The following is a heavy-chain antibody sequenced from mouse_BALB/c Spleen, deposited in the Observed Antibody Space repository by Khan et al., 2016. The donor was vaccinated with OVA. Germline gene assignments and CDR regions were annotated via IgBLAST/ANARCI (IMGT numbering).Heavy chain of an antibody. V-gene: IGHV3-2*02. CDR3: ARVYGGDFDY. J-gene: IGHJ2*01. D-gene: IGHD1-1*01. CDR1: GYSIASDYA. Sequence: EVQLQESGPGLVRPSQSLSLTCTVTGYSIASDYAWNWIRQFPGNKLEWMGFLSYSGNTNYNPSLKSRISITRDTSKNQFFLQLNSVTTEDTARYYCARVYGGDFDYWGQGTPLTVSS. CDR2: LSYSGNT.